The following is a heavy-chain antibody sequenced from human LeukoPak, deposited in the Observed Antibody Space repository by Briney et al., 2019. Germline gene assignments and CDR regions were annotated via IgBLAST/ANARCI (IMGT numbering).Heavy chain of an antibody. CDR1: GFTFNNYQ. CDR2: ISSSDRTI. Sequence: GGSLRLSCAASGFTFNNYQMNWVRQAPGKGLECISYISSSDRTIYYADSLKGRFTVSRDNAKNSLYLRMNNLRAEDTAVYYCARGEYYFDYWGQGTLVTVSS. V-gene: IGHV3-48*03. CDR3: ARGEYYFDY. J-gene: IGHJ4*02.